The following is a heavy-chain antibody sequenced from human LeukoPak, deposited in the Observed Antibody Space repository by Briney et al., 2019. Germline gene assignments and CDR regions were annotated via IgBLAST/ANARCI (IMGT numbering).Heavy chain of an antibody. Sequence: ASVKISCKTSGYIFTPHHIHWMRQAPGQGLELLGWVSAANNPEYSQKFQGRVVITRDASATTSYLELNSLRSEDTAVYYCAMSVEMPPIPSFDYWGQGTLVTVSS. V-gene: IGHV1-3*01. CDR2: VSAANNP. CDR1: GYIFTPHH. J-gene: IGHJ4*02. D-gene: IGHD5-24*01. CDR3: AMSVEMPPIPSFDY.